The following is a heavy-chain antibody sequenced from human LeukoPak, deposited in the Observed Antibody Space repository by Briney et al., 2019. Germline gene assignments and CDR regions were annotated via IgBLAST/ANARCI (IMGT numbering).Heavy chain of an antibody. J-gene: IGHJ4*02. V-gene: IGHV6-1*01. CDR3: VRGYHNYYFDN. CDR1: RDSVSSNSAT. CDR2: TYYRFQWSN. Sequence: SQTLSLSCAISRDSVSSNSATWNCIRQSPSRGLEWLGRTYYRFQWSNDFAISVKSRITINPDTSKNQFSLQLNSVTPEDTAVYYCVRGYHNYYFDNWGQGTLVTVSP. D-gene: IGHD3-10*01.